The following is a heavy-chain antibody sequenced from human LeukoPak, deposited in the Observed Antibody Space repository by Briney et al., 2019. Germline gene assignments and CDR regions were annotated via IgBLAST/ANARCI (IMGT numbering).Heavy chain of an antibody. CDR3: ARGRFYGFSGDS. CDR2: INHSGST. CDR1: GGSFSGYY. D-gene: IGHD2/OR15-2a*01. Sequence: SETLSLTCAVYGGSFSGYYWSWIRQPPGKGLEWIGEINHSGSTNYNPSLKSRVTISVDTSKNQFSLKLISVTAADTAVYYCARGRFYGFSGDSWGQGTLVTVSS. V-gene: IGHV4-34*01. J-gene: IGHJ4*02.